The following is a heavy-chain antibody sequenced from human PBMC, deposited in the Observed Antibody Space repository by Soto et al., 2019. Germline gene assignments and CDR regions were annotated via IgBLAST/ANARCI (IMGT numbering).Heavy chain of an antibody. Sequence: GESLKISCKGSGYSFTSYWIGWVRQMPWKGLEWMGIIYPGDSDTRYSPSFQGQVTISADRSISTAYLQWSSLKASDTAMYYCARRAYCGGDCPFVAFDIWGQGTMVTVSS. J-gene: IGHJ3*02. CDR2: IYPGDSDT. CDR3: ARRAYCGGDCPFVAFDI. CDR1: GYSFTSYW. V-gene: IGHV5-51*01. D-gene: IGHD2-21*02.